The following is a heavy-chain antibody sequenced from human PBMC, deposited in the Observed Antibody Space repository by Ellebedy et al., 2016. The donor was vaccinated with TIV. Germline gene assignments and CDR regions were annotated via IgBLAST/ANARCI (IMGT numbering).Heavy chain of an antibody. CDR3: ARVSSIVGATTPFDY. J-gene: IGHJ4*02. V-gene: IGHV1-46*01. D-gene: IGHD1-26*01. Sequence: ASVKVSCXASGYTFTSYYMHWVRQAPGQGLEWMGIINPSGGSTSYAQKFQGRVTMTRDTSMSTVYMELSSLRSEDTAVYYCARVSSIVGATTPFDYWGQGTLVTVSS. CDR2: INPSGGST. CDR1: GYTFTSYY.